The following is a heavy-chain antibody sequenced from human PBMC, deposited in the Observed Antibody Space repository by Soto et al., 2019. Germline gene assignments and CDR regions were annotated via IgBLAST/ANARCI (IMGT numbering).Heavy chain of an antibody. CDR2: ISAYNGNT. CDR1: GYTFTSYG. V-gene: IGHV1-18*01. J-gene: IGHJ5*02. CDR3: ARGLSNWNIYNWFDP. Sequence: ASVKVSCKASGYTFTSYGISWVRHAPGQGLEWMGWISAYNGNTNYAQKLQGRVTMTTDTSTSTAYMELRSLRSDDTAVYYCARGLSNWNIYNWFDPWGQGTLVTVSS. D-gene: IGHD1-1*01.